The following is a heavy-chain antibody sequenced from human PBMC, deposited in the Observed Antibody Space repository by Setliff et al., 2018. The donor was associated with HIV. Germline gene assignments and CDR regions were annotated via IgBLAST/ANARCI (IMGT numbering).Heavy chain of an antibody. D-gene: IGHD6-13*01. Sequence: PGESLKISCAASGFTFSSYAMHWVRQAPGKGLEWVAVISYDGSDQNYADSVKGRLTISRDNSNNMLYLQFHSLIPEDTAIYHCARYSSSWHTFDYWGPGSLVTVSS. CDR1: GFTFSSYA. J-gene: IGHJ4*02. V-gene: IGHV3-30-3*01. CDR2: ISYDGSDQ. CDR3: ARYSSSWHTFDY.